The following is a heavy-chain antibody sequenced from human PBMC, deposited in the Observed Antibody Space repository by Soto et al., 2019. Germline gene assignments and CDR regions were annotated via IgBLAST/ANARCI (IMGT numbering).Heavy chain of an antibody. V-gene: IGHV3-30*18. J-gene: IGHJ4*02. CDR2: IPYDGSNK. D-gene: IGHD5-12*01. Sequence: QPGGSLRLSCAASGFTFSSYGMHWVRQAPGKGLEWVAVIPYDGSNKYYADSVKGRFTISRDNSKNTLYLQMNSLRAEDTAVYYCAKEGRDGYNFYFDYWGQGTLVTVSS. CDR1: GFTFSSYG. CDR3: AKEGRDGYNFYFDY.